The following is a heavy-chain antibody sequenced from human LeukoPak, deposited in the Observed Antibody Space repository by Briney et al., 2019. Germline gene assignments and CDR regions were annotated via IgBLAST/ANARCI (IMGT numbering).Heavy chain of an antibody. CDR1: GFTFSSYW. D-gene: IGHD1-26*01. CDR3: ARGLYSRSSYTKGY. V-gene: IGHV3-74*01. J-gene: IGHJ4*02. Sequence: GGSLGLSCAASGFTFSSYWMHWVRQVPGKGLVWVSRIDSDGSRTTYADSVKGRFTISRDNAKNTLYLQMNSLRAEDTAVYYCARGLYSRSSYTKGYWGQGTLVTVSS. CDR2: IDSDGSRT.